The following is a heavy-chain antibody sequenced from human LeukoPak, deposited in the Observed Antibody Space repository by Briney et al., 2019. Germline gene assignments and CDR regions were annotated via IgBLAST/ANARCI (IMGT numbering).Heavy chain of an antibody. CDR1: GFTFSTYW. CDR3: AKSRRAYCSGGSCFGLWDY. CDR2: INSDESST. J-gene: IGHJ4*02. V-gene: IGHV3-74*01. Sequence: GGSLRLSCAASGFTFSTYWMHWVRQAPGKGLVWVSRINSDESSTTYADSVKGRFTISRDNAKNTLCLQMNSLRAEDTAVYYCAKSRRAYCSGGSCFGLWDYWGQGTLVTVSS. D-gene: IGHD2-15*01.